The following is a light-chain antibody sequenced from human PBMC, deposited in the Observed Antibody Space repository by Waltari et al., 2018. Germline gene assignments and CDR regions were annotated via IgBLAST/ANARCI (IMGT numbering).Light chain of an antibody. J-gene: IGLJ3*02. CDR2: ANV. CDR1: SSNIGNNS. Sequence: QSVLTQPPSVSAAPGQKVPISCSGYSSNIGNNSVSWYQQLPGTAPKLPIYANVERPSGIPARFSGSKSGTSATLDITGLQTGDEADYFCGTWDSGLRAVVFGGGTKLTVL. V-gene: IGLV1-51*01. CDR3: GTWDSGLRAVV.